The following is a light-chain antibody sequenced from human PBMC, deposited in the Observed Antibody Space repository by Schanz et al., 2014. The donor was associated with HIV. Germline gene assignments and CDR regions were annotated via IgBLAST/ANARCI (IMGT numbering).Light chain of an antibody. Sequence: EIVLTQSPGTLSLPPGERATLSCRASQSVSSSYLAWYQEKPGQTPRLVIFGTSNRATGIPDRFSGSDSGTDFTLTISRVEPEDYAVYYCQQYGSPPWTFGQGTKVEV. CDR1: QSVSSSY. CDR2: GTS. V-gene: IGKV3-20*01. CDR3: QQYGSPPWT. J-gene: IGKJ1*01.